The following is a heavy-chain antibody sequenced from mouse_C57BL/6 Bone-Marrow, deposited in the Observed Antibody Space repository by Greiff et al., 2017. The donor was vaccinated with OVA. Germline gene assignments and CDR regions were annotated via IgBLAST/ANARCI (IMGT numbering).Heavy chain of an antibody. Sequence: QVHLKQSGAELVRPGASVKLSCKASGYTFTDYYINWVKQRPGQGLGWISRIYPGSGNTYYNEKFKGKATLTAEKSSSPAYMQLSSLTSEDSAVYFCYYYGSSWGYAMDYWGQGTSVTVSS. CDR2: IYPGSGNT. CDR1: GYTFTDYY. CDR3: YYYGSSWGYAMDY. D-gene: IGHD1-1*01. J-gene: IGHJ4*01. V-gene: IGHV1-76*01.